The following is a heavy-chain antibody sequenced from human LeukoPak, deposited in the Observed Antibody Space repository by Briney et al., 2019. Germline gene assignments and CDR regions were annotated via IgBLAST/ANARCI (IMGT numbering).Heavy chain of an antibody. CDR3: ARRGWVFDY. Sequence: SETLSLTCAVYGGSFSGYYWSWIRQPPGKGLEWIGEINHSGSTNYNPSLKSRVTISVDTSKNQFSLELSSVTAADTAVYYCARRGWVFDYWGQGTLVTVSS. V-gene: IGHV4-34*01. D-gene: IGHD6-19*01. CDR1: GGSFSGYY. CDR2: INHSGST. J-gene: IGHJ4*02.